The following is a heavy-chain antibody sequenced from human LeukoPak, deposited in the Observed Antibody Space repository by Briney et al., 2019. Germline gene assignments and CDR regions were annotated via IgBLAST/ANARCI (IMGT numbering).Heavy chain of an antibody. V-gene: IGHV4-34*01. Sequence: SETLSLTCAVYGGSFSGYYWSWIRQPPGKGLEWIGEINHSGSTNYNPSLKSRVTISVDTTKNPFSLKQSSVTAADTAVYYCAGIHIVATVDYWGQGTLVTVSS. D-gene: IGHD5-12*01. CDR3: AGIHIVATVDY. CDR2: INHSGST. CDR1: GGSFSGYY. J-gene: IGHJ4*02.